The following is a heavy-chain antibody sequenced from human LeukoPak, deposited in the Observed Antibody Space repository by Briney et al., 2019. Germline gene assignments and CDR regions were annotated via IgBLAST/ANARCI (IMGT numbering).Heavy chain of an antibody. V-gene: IGHV1-69*05. CDR1: GGTFSSYA. D-gene: IGHD4/OR15-4a*01. J-gene: IGHJ4*02. CDR2: IIPIFGTA. Sequence: GASVKVSCKASGGTFSSYAISWVRQAPGQGLEWMGGIIPIFGTANYAQKLQGRVTMTTDTSTSTAYMELRSLRSDDTAVYYCARVGYGGLRKEFDYWGQGTLVTVSS. CDR3: ARVGYGGLRKEFDY.